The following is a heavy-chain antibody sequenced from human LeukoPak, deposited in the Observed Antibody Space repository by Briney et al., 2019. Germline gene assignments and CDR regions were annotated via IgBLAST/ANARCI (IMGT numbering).Heavy chain of an antibody. CDR2: IKQDGNEI. J-gene: IGHJ4*02. CDR3: ARIYDNSGYYDF. V-gene: IGHV3-7*05. D-gene: IGHD3-22*01. Sequence: GGSLRLSCAASGFTQSNHLMSWVRQAPGKGLEWVASIKQDGNEIHYVDSVKGRFTVSRDNARNALYLQMNSLRAEDTAVYYCARIYDNSGYYDFWGQGTLVTVSS. CDR1: GFTQSNHL.